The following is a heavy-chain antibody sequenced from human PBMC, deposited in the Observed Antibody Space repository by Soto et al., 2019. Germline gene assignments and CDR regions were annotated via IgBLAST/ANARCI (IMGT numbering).Heavy chain of an antibody. CDR1: GYTFTGYY. Sequence: ASVKVSCKASGYTFTGYYMHWERQAPGQGLEWMGWINPNSGGTNYAQKFQGRVTMTRDTSISTAYMELSRLRSDDTAVYYCARARERCNWFDPWGHGTLVTFSS. V-gene: IGHV1-2*02. CDR3: ARARERCNWFDP. CDR2: INPNSGGT. J-gene: IGHJ5*02. D-gene: IGHD3-10*01.